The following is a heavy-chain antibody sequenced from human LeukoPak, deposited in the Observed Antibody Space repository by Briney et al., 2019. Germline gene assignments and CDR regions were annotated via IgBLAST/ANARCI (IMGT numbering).Heavy chain of an antibody. CDR3: AKPYYYGSRSYMDY. D-gene: IGHD3-10*01. V-gene: IGHV3-30*18. J-gene: IGHJ4*02. CDR1: GFTFSSYG. CDR2: RTYDGSNT. Sequence: GGSLRLSCAASGFTFSSYGMHWVREAPVKGLQRVAVRTYDGSNTYYATSVKGRFTISKDNSKNMLYLKMNSLRAEDTAVYYCAKPYYYGSRSYMDYWGQGTLVTVSS.